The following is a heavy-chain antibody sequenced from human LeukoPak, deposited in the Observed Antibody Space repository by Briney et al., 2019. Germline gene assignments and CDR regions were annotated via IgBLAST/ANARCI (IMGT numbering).Heavy chain of an antibody. CDR1: GGSISSGSYY. CDR3: ARVADQRRAYYYYYYMDV. D-gene: IGHD2-2*01. Sequence: SQTLSLTCTVSGGSISSGSYYWSWIRQPAGKGLEWIGRIYTSGSTNYNPSLKSRVTISVDTSKNQISLKLSSVTAADTAVYYCARVADQRRAYYYYYYMDVWGKGTTVTVSS. V-gene: IGHV4-61*02. J-gene: IGHJ6*03. CDR2: IYTSGST.